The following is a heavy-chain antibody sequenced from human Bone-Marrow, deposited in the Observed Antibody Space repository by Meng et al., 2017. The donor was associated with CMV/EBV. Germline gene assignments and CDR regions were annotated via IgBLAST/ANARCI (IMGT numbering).Heavy chain of an antibody. V-gene: IGHV3-53*01. D-gene: IGHD1/OR15-1a*01. Sequence: GESLKISCAASGFTVSSNYMSWVRQAPGKGLEWVSVIYSGGSTYYADSVKGRFTISRDNSKNTRYLQMNSLRAEDTAVYYCARGNNRYYLDYWGQGTLVTVSS. J-gene: IGHJ4*02. CDR3: ARGNNRYYLDY. CDR1: GFTVSSNY. CDR2: IYSGGST.